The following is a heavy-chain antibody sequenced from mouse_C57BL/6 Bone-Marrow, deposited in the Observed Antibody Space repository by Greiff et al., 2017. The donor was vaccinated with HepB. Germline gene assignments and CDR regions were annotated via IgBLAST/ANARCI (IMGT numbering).Heavy chain of an antibody. CDR1: GFNIKDDY. Sequence: EVKLMESGAELVRPGASVKLSCTASGFNIKDDYMHWVKQRPEQGLEWIGWIDPENGDTEYASKFQGKATITADTSSNTAYLQLSSLTSEDTAVYYCTTPGRHYAMAYWGQGTSVTVSS. CDR3: TTPGRHYAMAY. V-gene: IGHV14-4*01. D-gene: IGHD4-1*01. J-gene: IGHJ4*01. CDR2: IDPENGDT.